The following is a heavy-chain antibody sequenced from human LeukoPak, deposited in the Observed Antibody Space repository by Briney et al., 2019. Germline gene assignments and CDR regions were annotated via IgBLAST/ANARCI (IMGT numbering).Heavy chain of an antibody. CDR2: ISSSSSYI. D-gene: IGHD4-17*01. CDR3: ARDVHDYGDYFFDY. Sequence: GGSLRLSCAASGFTFSSFAMSWVRQAPGQGLEWVSSISSSSSYIYYADSVKGRFTISRDNAKNSLYLQMNSLRAEDTAVYYCARDVHDYGDYFFDYWGQGTLVTVSS. J-gene: IGHJ4*02. V-gene: IGHV3-21*01. CDR1: GFTFSSFA.